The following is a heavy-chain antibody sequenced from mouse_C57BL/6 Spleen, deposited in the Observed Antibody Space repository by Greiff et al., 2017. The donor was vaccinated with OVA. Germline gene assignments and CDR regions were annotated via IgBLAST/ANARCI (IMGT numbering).Heavy chain of an antibody. Sequence: EVKVVESGGDLVKPGGSLKLSCAASGFTFSSYGMSWVRQTPDKRLEWVATISSGGSYTYYPDSVKGRFTISRDNAKNTLYLQMSSLKSEDTAMYYCARPEIYDGYYLAYWGQGTLVTVSA. CDR3: ARPEIYDGYYLAY. CDR1: GFTFSSYG. J-gene: IGHJ3*01. V-gene: IGHV5-6*01. CDR2: ISSGGSYT. D-gene: IGHD2-3*01.